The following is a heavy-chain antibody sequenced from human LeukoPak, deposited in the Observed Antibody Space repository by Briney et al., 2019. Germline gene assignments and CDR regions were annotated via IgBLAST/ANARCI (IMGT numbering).Heavy chain of an antibody. J-gene: IGHJ1*01. D-gene: IGHD3-10*01. CDR2: INHSGST. Sequence: KPAETLSLTCAVSGGSFSGYYWSWVRQPPGKGLEWVGEINHSGSTNYNPSLKSRVTISVDTSKNQFSLKLSSVTAADTAVYYCARDEYYYVSGNPRVEYFQHWGQGTLVTVSS. CDR1: GGSFSGYY. V-gene: IGHV4-34*01. CDR3: ARDEYYYVSGNPRVEYFQH.